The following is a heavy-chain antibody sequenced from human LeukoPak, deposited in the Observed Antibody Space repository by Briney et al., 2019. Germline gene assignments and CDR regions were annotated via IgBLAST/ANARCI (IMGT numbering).Heavy chain of an antibody. CDR2: IYYSGRP. J-gene: IGHJ4*02. V-gene: IGHV4-59*01. D-gene: IGHD3-10*01. Sequence: PSETLSLTCTVSGGSISSYYWSWIRQPPGKGLEWVGYIYYSGRPNYNPSLKSRVNISVDTSKNQFSLKLSSVTAADTAVYYCARVPGSGSYYNSFDYWGQGTLVTVSS. CDR3: ARVPGSGSYYNSFDY. CDR1: GGSISSYY.